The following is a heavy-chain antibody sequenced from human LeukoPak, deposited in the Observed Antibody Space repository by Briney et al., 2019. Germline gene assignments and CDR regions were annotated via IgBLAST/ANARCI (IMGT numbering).Heavy chain of an antibody. CDR3: ASCEGSTSYYYVDY. CDR2: ISGSGGKT. CDR1: GFTFSSYA. Sequence: GGSLRLSCAASGFTFSSYAMSWVRQAPGKGLEWVSGISGSGGKTYYADSVKGRFTTSRDNSKNTLYLHLNSLRAEDTAVYYCASCEGSTSYYYVDYWGQGTLVTVSS. J-gene: IGHJ4*02. D-gene: IGHD2-2*01. V-gene: IGHV3-23*01.